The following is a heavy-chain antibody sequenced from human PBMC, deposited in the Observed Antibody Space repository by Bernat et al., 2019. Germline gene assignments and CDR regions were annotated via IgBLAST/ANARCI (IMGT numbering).Heavy chain of an antibody. CDR2: IWYDGTNQ. V-gene: IGHV3-33*01. J-gene: IGHJ4*02. Sequence: QVQLVESGGGVVQPGTSLRLSCAASGFTFSSFGMHWVRQAPGKGLEWVAVIWYDGTNQKYADSVQGRFTISRDDSKNTLYLQMNSLRVEDTAVYYCARDPLRGVLYFDYWGQGTLVTVSS. D-gene: IGHD3-10*01. CDR1: GFTFSSFG. CDR3: ARDPLRGVLYFDY.